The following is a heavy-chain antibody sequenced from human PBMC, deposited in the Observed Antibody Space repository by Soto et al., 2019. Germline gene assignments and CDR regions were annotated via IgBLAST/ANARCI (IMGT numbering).Heavy chain of an antibody. J-gene: IGHJ4*02. CDR2: INPDSGAT. Sequence: HEHLVQSGAEVKRPGASLKVSCKASGYSFTGYYIHWVRQAPGQGLEWMGWINPDSGATNYAQNFQGRVTVTSDTSISTASMDLTSLTSDDTDVYYCARGDYGTGGYPFPYFDYWGQGTLVIVSS. CDR1: GYSFTGYY. CDR3: ARGDYGTGGYPFPYFDY. V-gene: IGHV1-2*02. D-gene: IGHD2-8*02.